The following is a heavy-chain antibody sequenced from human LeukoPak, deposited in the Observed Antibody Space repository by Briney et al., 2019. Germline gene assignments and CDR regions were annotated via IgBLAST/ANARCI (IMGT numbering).Heavy chain of an antibody. CDR1: GGSTSSYY. CDR3: ARDSAGRSWFDP. V-gene: IGHV4-59*01. D-gene: IGHD1-26*01. J-gene: IGHJ5*02. Sequence: SETLSLTCTVSGGSTSSYYWSWIRQPPGKGLEWIGYIYYSGSTNYNPSLKSRVTISVDTSKNQFSLKLSSVTAADTAVYYCARDSAGRSWFDPWGQGTLVTVSS. CDR2: IYYSGST.